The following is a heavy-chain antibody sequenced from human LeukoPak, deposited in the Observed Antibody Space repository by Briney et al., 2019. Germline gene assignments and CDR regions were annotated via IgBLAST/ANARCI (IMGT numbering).Heavy chain of an antibody. D-gene: IGHD5-12*01. CDR2: ISSEGGTT. CDR3: ARIIVAYTGVDY. V-gene: IGHV3-74*01. CDR1: GFTFSSYA. Sequence: GGSLRLSCAASGFTFSSYAMSWVRQAPGKGLVWVARISSEGGTTNYADSVKGRFTISRDNAKNTLYLQMNSLRAEDTAVYYCARIIVAYTGVDYWGQGTLVTVSS. J-gene: IGHJ4*02.